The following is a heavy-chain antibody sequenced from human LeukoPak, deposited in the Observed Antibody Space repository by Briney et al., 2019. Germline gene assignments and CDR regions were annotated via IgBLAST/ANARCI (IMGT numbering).Heavy chain of an antibody. CDR2: ISYSGST. Sequence: SETLSLTCTVSGASISSGGYYWSWIRQHAGKGLEWIAYISYSGSTYYNPSLKSRVIMSVDTSKNQFSLKLSSVTAADTAVYYCARRSSSFDYWGQGTLVTVSP. CDR1: GASISSGGYY. J-gene: IGHJ4*02. D-gene: IGHD6-13*01. CDR3: ARRSSSFDY. V-gene: IGHV4-31*03.